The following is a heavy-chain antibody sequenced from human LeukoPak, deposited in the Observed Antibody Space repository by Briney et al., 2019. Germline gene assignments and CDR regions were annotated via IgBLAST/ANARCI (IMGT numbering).Heavy chain of an antibody. CDR1: GFIFSSYG. J-gene: IGHJ4*02. CDR3: TKGDCSGDNCYGTDY. V-gene: IGHV3-30*02. CDR2: LRSDGNSK. D-gene: IGHD2-15*01. Sequence: GGSLRLSCAASGFIFSSYGMHWVRQAPGKGLEWVAFLRSDGNSKYYVDSVKGRFTISRDNSKNTLYLKMNSLKPEDTAIYYCTKGDCSGDNCYGTDYWGQGTLVTVSS.